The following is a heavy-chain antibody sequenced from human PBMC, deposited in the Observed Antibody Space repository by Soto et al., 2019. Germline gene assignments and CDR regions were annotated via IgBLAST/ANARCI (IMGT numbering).Heavy chain of an antibody. V-gene: IGHV1-24*01. Sequence: ASVKVSCKVSGYTLTELSMHWVRQAPGKGLEWMGGFDPEDGETIYAQKFQGRVTMTEDTSTDTAYMELSSLRSEDTAVYYCATPLTVTTRDKDYGMDVWGQGTTVTVSS. CDR3: ATPLTVTTRDKDYGMDV. D-gene: IGHD4-4*01. J-gene: IGHJ6*02. CDR2: FDPEDGET. CDR1: GYTLTELS.